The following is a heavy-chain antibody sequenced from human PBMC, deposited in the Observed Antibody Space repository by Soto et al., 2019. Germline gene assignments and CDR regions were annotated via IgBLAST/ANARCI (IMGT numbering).Heavy chain of an antibody. D-gene: IGHD5-18*01. V-gene: IGHV4-30-4*01. Sequence: SETLSLTCTVSGVSISSDEYYWSWIRQPPGKGLDWIGYIYYSGSTYYNPSLKSRVTLSVDTSENQFSLEVTSVTAADTAVYYCARELRGYTYHHGANSYYGMNVWAKGPRSPSP. CDR3: ARELRGYTYHHGANSYYGMNV. CDR2: IYYSGST. CDR1: GVSISSDEYY. J-gene: IGHJ6*02.